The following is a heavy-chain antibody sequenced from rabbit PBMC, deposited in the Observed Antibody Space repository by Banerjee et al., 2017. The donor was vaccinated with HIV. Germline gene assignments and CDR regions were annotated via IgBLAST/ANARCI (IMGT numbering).Heavy chain of an antibody. CDR2: IDAGSGTT. V-gene: IGHV1S45*01. CDR1: GFSFSNKYV. Sequence: QEQLEESGGGLVKPEGSLTLTCKASGFSFSNKYVMCWVRQAPGKGLEWIGCIDAGSGTTYYANWAKGRFTISKTSSTTVTLQMTSLTAADTATYFCARDAGGDGYSNDLWGQGTLVTVS. J-gene: IGHJ3*01. D-gene: IGHD7-1*01. CDR3: ARDAGGDGYSNDL.